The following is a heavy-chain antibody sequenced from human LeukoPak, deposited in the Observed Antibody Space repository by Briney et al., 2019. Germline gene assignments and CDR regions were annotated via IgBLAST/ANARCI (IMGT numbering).Heavy chain of an antibody. V-gene: IGHV3-21*01. CDR3: AREMQRELLVLDY. Sequence: PGGSLRLSCAASAFTFSTYSMNWVRQAPGKGLEWVSSISSSSSYIYYADSVKGRFTISRDNAKNSLYLQMNSLRAEDTAVYYCAREMQRELLVLDYWGQGTLVTVSS. J-gene: IGHJ4*02. CDR1: AFTFSTYS. D-gene: IGHD1-26*01. CDR2: ISSSSSYI.